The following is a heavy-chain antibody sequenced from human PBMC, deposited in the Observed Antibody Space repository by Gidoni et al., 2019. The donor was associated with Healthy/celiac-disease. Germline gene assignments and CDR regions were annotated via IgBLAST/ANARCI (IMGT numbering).Heavy chain of an antibody. V-gene: IGHV3-74*01. D-gene: IGHD3-10*01. CDR3: ASYQGSGSQPFDY. Sequence: LVESGGGLVQPGGSLRLSCAASGFTFSSYWMHWVRQAPGKGLVWVSRINSDGSSTSYADSVKGRFTISRDNAKNTLYLQMNSLRAEDTAVYYCASYQGSGSQPFDYWGQGTLVTVSS. CDR2: INSDGSST. CDR1: GFTFSSYW. J-gene: IGHJ4*02.